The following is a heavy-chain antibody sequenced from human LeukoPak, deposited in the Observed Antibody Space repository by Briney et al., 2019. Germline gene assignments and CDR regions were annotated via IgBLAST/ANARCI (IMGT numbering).Heavy chain of an antibody. CDR2: IYYSGST. Sequence: TSQTLSLTCTVSGGSISSGGYYWSWIRQHPGKGLEWIGYIYYSGSTYYNPSLKSRVTISVDTSKNQFSLKLSSVTAADTAVYYCARAGSSSSGWFDPWGQGTLVTVSS. CDR1: GGSISSGGYY. CDR3: ARAGSSSSGWFDP. J-gene: IGHJ5*02. V-gene: IGHV4-31*03. D-gene: IGHD6-6*01.